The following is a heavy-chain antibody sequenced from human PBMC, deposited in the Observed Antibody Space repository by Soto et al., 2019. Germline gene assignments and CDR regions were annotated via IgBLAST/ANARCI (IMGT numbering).Heavy chain of an antibody. CDR3: ARVPGKQQLNGYYYGMDV. J-gene: IGHJ6*02. V-gene: IGHV3-48*02. CDR2: ISSSSSTI. D-gene: IGHD6-13*01. CDR1: GFTFSSYS. Sequence: PGGSLRLSCAASGFTFSSYSMNWARQAPGKGLEWVSYISSSSSTIYYADSVKGRFTISRDNAKNSLYLQMNSLRDEDTAVYYCARVPGKQQLNGYYYGMDVWGQATMVTVSS.